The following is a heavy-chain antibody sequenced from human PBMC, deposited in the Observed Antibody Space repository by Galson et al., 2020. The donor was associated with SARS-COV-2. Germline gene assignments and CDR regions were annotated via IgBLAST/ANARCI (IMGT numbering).Heavy chain of an antibody. CDR1: GFTFSSYG. CDR3: ARDPGRDSSGYYPDYYFDY. J-gene: IGHJ4*02. CDR2: IWYDGSNK. D-gene: IGHD3-22*01. Sequence: GESLKISCAASGFTFSSYGMHWVRQAPGKGLEWVAVIWYDGSNKYYADSVKGRFTISRDNSKNTLYLQMNSLRAEDTAVYYCARDPGRDSSGYYPDYYFDYWGQGTLVTVSS. V-gene: IGHV3-33*01.